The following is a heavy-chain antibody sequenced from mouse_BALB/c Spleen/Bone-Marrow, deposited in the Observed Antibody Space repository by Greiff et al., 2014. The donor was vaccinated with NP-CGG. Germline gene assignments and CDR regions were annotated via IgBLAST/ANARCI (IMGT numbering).Heavy chain of an antibody. CDR3: ARGGNPLAMDY. D-gene: IGHD2-1*01. V-gene: IGHV1S81*02. Sequence: QVQLQQSGAELVKPGASVKLSCKASGYTFTSYWMHWVEQRPGQGLEWIGEINPSNGRTNYNEKFKSKATLTVDKSSSTAYMQLSSLTSEDSAVYYCARGGNPLAMDYWGQGTSVTVSS. J-gene: IGHJ4*01. CDR2: INPSNGRT. CDR1: GYTFTSYW.